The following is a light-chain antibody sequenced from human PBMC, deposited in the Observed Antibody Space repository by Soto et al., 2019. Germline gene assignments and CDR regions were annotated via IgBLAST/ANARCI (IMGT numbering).Light chain of an antibody. CDR2: DAT. CDR1: QSLDSN. J-gene: IGKJ3*01. Sequence: EIVVTHSPATLSVSPGERATLSCRASQSLDSNLAWYRQKPGQAPRLLIYDATTRATGIPARFSGSGSGKEFTLTISSLQSEDFAIYYCQQYKSWPFTFGPGTKVEI. CDR3: QQYKSWPFT. V-gene: IGKV3-15*01.